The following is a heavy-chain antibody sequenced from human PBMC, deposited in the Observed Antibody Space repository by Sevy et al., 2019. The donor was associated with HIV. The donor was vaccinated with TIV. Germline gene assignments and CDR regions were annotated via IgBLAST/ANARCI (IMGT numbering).Heavy chain of an antibody. D-gene: IGHD2-2*02. CDR2: IKQDGSEK. V-gene: IGHV3-7*01. Sequence: GGSLRLSCAASGFTFSSYWMSWVRQAPGKGLEWVANIKQDGSEKYYVDSVKGRFTISRDNAKNSLYLQMNSLRAEDTAVYYCARVPAAILSRYYYGIDVWGQGTTVTVSS. CDR1: GFTFSSYW. J-gene: IGHJ6*02. CDR3: ARVPAAILSRYYYGIDV.